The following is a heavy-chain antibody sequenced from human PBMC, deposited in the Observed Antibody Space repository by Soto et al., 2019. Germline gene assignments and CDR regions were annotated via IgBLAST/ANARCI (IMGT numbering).Heavy chain of an antibody. D-gene: IGHD3-22*01. CDR3: AIGYFRGAPGAWFDP. J-gene: IGHJ5*02. V-gene: IGHV1-46*01. CDR1: GYTFTSYY. CDR2: INPSGGST. Sequence: ASVKVYCKASGYTFTSYYMHWVRQAPGQGLEWMGIINPSGGSTSYAQKFQGRVTMTRDTSTSTVYMELSSLRSEDTAVYYCAIGYFRGAPGAWFDPWAQGTLVPGSA.